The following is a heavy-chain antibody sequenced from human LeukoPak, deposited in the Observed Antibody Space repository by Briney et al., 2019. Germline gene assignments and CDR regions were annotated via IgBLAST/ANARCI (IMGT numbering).Heavy chain of an antibody. J-gene: IGHJ5*02. Sequence: SGPTLVDPTQTLTLACTFSGFSLSTSGAGVGWIRHPPGKALEWLALIYWNDDMRYSPSLKSRLTITKDTSKNQVVLTMTNMDPVDTATYYCAHSISYYDFWSGYYSTHNWFDPWGQGTLVTVSS. CDR3: AHSISYYDFWSGYYSTHNWFDP. CDR1: GFSLSTSGAG. CDR2: IYWNDDM. V-gene: IGHV2-5*01. D-gene: IGHD3-3*01.